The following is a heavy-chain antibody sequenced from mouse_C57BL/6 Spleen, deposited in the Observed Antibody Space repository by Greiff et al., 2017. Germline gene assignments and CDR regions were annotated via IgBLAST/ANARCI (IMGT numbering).Heavy chain of an antibody. Sequence: QVQLQQSGAELVKPGASVKMSCKASGYTFTTYPIEWMKQNHGKSLEWIGNFHPYNDDTKYNEKFKGKATLTVEKSSSTVYLELSRLTSDDSAVYYCARGLDYYGSSWWYFDVWGTGTTVTVSS. CDR3: ARGLDYYGSSWWYFDV. CDR1: GYTFTTYP. D-gene: IGHD1-1*01. V-gene: IGHV1-47*01. J-gene: IGHJ1*03. CDR2: FHPYNDDT.